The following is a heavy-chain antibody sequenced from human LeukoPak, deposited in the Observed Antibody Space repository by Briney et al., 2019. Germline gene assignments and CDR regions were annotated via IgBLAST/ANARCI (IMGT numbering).Heavy chain of an antibody. D-gene: IGHD1-26*01. CDR3: ARALGDFRNWFDP. V-gene: IGHV4-39*07. CDR1: GGSISSSSYY. CDR2: IYYSGST. J-gene: IGHJ5*02. Sequence: SETLSLTCTVSGGSISSSSYYWGWIRQPPGKGLEWIGSIYYSGSTYYNPSLKSRVTISVDTSKNQFSLKLSSVTAADTAVYYCARALGDFRNWFDPWGQGTLVTVSS.